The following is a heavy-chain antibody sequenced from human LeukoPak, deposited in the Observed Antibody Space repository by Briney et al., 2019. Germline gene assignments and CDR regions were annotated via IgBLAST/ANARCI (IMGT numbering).Heavy chain of an antibody. CDR3: ARRGYFDWLSYYFDY. CDR2: TYYRSKWYN. Sequence: SQTLSLTCAISGDSVSSNSAAWNWIRQSPSRGLEWLGRTYYRSKWYNDYAVSVKSRITINPDTSKNQFSLQLNSVTAADTAVYYCARRGYFDWLSYYFDYWGQGALVTVSS. D-gene: IGHD3-9*01. CDR1: GDSVSSNSAA. V-gene: IGHV6-1*01. J-gene: IGHJ4*02.